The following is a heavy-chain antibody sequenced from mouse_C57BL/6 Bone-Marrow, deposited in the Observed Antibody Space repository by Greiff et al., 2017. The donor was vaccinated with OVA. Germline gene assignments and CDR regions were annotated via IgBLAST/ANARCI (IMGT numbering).Heavy chain of an antibody. CDR1: GFTFDTYA. J-gene: IGHJ1*03. Sequence: EVQLVESGGGLVQPKGSLRLSCAASGFTFDTYAMHWVRQAPGGGLECVARIRRKSSNYATYYADAVKDSFTISRDDSKRMLYLQMNTPKTEDTAMYYCVRDVDWLLHWWYCDVGGRGTTVTVSS. V-gene: IGHV10-3*01. CDR2: IRRKSSNYAT. D-gene: IGHD2-3*01. CDR3: VRDVDWLLHWWYCDV.